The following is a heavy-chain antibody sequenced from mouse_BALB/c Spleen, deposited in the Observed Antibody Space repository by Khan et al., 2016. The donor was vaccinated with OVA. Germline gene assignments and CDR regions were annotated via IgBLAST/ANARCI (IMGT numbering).Heavy chain of an antibody. J-gene: IGHJ4*01. CDR1: GYAFSSYW. CDR2: IYPGDGDT. Sequence: QVRLQQSGAELVRPGSSVKISSKASGYAFSSYWMNWVKQRPGQGLEWIGQIYPGDGDTNYNGKFKGKATLTAAKSSSTAYMQLSSLSSDDSAVYFCARHYVMDYWGQGTSVTVSS. V-gene: IGHV1-80*01. CDR3: ARHYVMDY.